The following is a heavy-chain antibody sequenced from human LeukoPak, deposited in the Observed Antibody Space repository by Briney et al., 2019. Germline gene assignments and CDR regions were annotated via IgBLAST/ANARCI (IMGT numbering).Heavy chain of an antibody. D-gene: IGHD2-21*01. J-gene: IGHJ4*02. CDR3: IRSHIIFYPLQYYFAF. CDR2: LSVDGDTT. V-gene: IGHV3-23*01. Sequence: GGSLRLSCAASGFTFSDYAMSWVRQAPGKGLEWVSGLSVDGDTTYYADSVKGRFTIARDNSRATLSLQLHSLRAEDTAMYYCIRSHIIFYPLQYYFAFWGQGTQVTVSS. CDR1: GFTFSDYA.